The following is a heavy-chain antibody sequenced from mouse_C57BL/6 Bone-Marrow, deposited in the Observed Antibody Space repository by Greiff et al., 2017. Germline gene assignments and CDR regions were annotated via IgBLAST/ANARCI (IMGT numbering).Heavy chain of an antibody. J-gene: IGHJ2*01. CDR2: IYPGSGST. CDR1: GYTFTSYW. V-gene: IGHV1-55*01. CDR3: ATSLPNYFNY. Sequence: VQLQQPGAELVKPGASVKMSCTASGYTFTSYWITWVKQRPGQGLEWIGDIYPGSGSTNYTEKFKSKATLTVDTSSSTAYMQLSSLTSEDSAVYYCATSLPNYFNYWGQGTTLTVSS. D-gene: IGHD6-2*01.